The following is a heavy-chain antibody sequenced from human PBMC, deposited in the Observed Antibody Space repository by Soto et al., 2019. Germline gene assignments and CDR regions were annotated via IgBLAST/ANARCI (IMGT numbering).Heavy chain of an antibody. V-gene: IGHV4-34*01. CDR3: ARGGSNDWQVAFDI. Sequence: QLQQWGAGLLKPSETLSLTCVVSGGSFSTYYYNWIRQSPGKGLEWIGEINHSGSNNYSPSLKSRVTMSLDTSKNQFSLKLTSVTAGDTAVYYCARGGSNDWQVAFDIWGQGTMVTVSS. CDR2: INHSGSN. D-gene: IGHD3-9*01. J-gene: IGHJ3*02. CDR1: GGSFSTYY.